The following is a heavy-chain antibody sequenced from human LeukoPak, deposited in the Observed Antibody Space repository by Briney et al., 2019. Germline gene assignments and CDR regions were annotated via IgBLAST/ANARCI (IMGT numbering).Heavy chain of an antibody. V-gene: IGHV3-7*01. Sequence: PGGSLRLFCAASGFTFSSYWMSWVRQAPGKGLEWVANIKQDGSEKYYVDSVKGRFTISRDNAKNSLYLQMNSLRAEDTAVYYCAREADTYYDFWSGYGAGAFDIWGQGTMVTVSS. D-gene: IGHD3-3*01. CDR3: AREADTYYDFWSGYGAGAFDI. J-gene: IGHJ3*02. CDR1: GFTFSSYW. CDR2: IKQDGSEK.